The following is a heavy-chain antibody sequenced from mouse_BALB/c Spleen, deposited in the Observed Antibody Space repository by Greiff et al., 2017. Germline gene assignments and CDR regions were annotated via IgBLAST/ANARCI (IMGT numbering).Heavy chain of an antibody. CDR2: IWGDGST. D-gene: IGHD2-14*01. CDR3: AREDYRAWFAY. V-gene: IGHV2-3*01. J-gene: IGHJ3*01. Sequence: QVQLQQSGPGLVAPSQSLSITCTVSGFTLTSYGVSWVRQPPGKGLEWLGVIWGDGSTNYHSALISRLSISKDNSKSQVFFKMNSLQANDTAIYYCAREDYRAWFAYWGQGTLVTVSA. CDR1: GFTLTSYG.